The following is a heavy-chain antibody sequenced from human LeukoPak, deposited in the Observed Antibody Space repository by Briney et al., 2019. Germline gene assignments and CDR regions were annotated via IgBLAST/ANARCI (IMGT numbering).Heavy chain of an antibody. CDR3: ATELRWKDH. V-gene: IGHV1-18*01. J-gene: IGHJ4*02. Sequence: ASVKVSCKASGYTFTSYDISWVRQAPGQGLEWMGWISAYNGNTNYAQKLQGRVTMTTDTSTSTAYMELSSLTSEDTAVYYCATELRWKDHWGQGTLVTVSS. CDR2: ISAYNGNT. CDR1: GYTFTSYD. D-gene: IGHD4-23*01.